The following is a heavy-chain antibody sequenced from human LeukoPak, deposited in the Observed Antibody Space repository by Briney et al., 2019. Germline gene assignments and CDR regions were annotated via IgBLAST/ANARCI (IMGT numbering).Heavy chain of an antibody. D-gene: IGHD3-10*01. CDR3: ARDDGSFDY. V-gene: IGHV4-39*02. CDR1: GGSISSSSYY. Sequence: SETLSLTCTVSGGSISSSSYYWGWIRQPPGKGLEWIGSIYYSGSTYYNPSLKSRVTISVDTSKNQFSLKLSSVTAADTAVYYCARDDGSFDYWGQETLVTVSS. CDR2: IYYSGST. J-gene: IGHJ4*02.